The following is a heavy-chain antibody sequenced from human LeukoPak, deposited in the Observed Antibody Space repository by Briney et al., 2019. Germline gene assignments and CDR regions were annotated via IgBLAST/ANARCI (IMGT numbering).Heavy chain of an antibody. CDR3: AKDAKVIVGVAGAMPGGWFDP. CDR2: ICSDGSIT. J-gene: IGHJ5*02. Sequence: GRTLRLSCTVSGFTFSSYAMHWGRRAPGKGLEWLAVICSDGSITYSAPSVKDRFIISRDNSKKTLYLQMNNVRAQDTPVYYCAKDAKVIVGVAGAMPGGWFDPWGQGTLVTVSS. D-gene: IGHD6-25*01. V-gene: IGHV3-33*06. CDR1: GFTFSSYA.